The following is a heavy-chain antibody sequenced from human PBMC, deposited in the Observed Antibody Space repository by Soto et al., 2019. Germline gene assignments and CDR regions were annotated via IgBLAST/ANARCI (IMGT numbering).Heavy chain of an antibody. CDR2: ISSSSYI. D-gene: IGHD3-22*01. J-gene: IGHJ4*02. Sequence: GSLRLSCAASGFTFSSYSMNWVRQAPGKGLEWVSSISSSSYIYYADSVKGRFTISRDNAKNSLYLQMNSLRAEDTAVYYCARDLFYYDSSGYYYHDYWGQGTLVTVSS. CDR1: GFTFSSYS. V-gene: IGHV3-21*01. CDR3: ARDLFYYDSSGYYYHDY.